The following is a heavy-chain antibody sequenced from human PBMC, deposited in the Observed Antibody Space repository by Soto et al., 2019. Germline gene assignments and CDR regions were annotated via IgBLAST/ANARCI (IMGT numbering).Heavy chain of an antibody. CDR2: INPTSGGT. V-gene: IGHV1-2*02. CDR1: GYTFPGNY. Sequence: ASVKVSCKASGYTFPGNYMHWVRQAPGQGLEWMALINPTSGGTNYAQKFQGRVTMTWDTSISTAYMELSRLRSDDTAIYYCARGYCSSSGCSHYFDYWGQGTLVTVSS. CDR3: ARGYCSSSGCSHYFDY. J-gene: IGHJ4*02. D-gene: IGHD2-2*01.